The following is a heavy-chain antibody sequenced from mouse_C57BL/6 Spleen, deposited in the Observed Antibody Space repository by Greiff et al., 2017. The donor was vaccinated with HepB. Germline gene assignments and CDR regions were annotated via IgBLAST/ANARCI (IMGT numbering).Heavy chain of an antibody. CDR3: ARGTMGPAWFAY. CDR2: IDPSDSET. Sequence: QVQLQQPGAELVRPGSSVKLSCKASGYTFTSYWMHWVKQRPIQGLEWIGNIDPSDSETHYNQKFKDKATLTVDKSSSTAYMQLSSLTSEDSAVYYCARGTMGPAWFAYWGQGTLVTVSA. CDR1: GYTFTSYW. J-gene: IGHJ3*01. D-gene: IGHD1-1*02. V-gene: IGHV1-52*01.